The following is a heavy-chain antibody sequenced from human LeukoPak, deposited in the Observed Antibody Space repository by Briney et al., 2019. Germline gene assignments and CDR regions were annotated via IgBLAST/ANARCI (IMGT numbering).Heavy chain of an antibody. CDR1: VDSIIRGDYY. V-gene: IGHV4-30-4*01. CDR3: ARVSRFNYFDY. CDR2: IFYRGNT. D-gene: IGHD3-10*01. Sequence: SQTLSLTCTVSVDSIIRGDYYWSWIRQPPGEGLEWIGYIFYRGNTYFNPSLKTRLTISVDTSKNQFSLNVSSVTAADTAFYYCARVSRFNYFDYWGQGTLVTVSS. J-gene: IGHJ4*02.